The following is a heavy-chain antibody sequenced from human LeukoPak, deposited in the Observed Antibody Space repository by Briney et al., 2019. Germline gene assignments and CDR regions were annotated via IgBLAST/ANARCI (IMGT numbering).Heavy chain of an antibody. CDR2: IIPIFGTA. D-gene: IGHD6-13*01. CDR3: ARAAQQLVHIFDY. J-gene: IGHJ4*02. CDR1: GGTFSSYA. Sequence: SVKVSCKASGGTFSSYAISWVRQAPGQGLEWMGGIIPIFGTANYAQKFQGRVTITADKSTSTAYMELSSLRSEDTAVYYCARAAQQLVHIFDYWGQGTLVTVSS. V-gene: IGHV1-69*06.